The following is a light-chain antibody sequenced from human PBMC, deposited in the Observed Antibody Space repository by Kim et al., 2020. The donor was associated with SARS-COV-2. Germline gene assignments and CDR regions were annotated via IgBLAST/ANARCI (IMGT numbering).Light chain of an antibody. CDR3: SSYTSSSTFYV. J-gene: IGLJ1*01. CDR2: DVS. V-gene: IGLV2-14*01. Sequence: QSALTQPASVSGSPGQSITISCTGTSSDVGGYNYVSWYQQHPGKAPKLMYYDVSKRPSGVSNRFFGTKSGNTASLTISGLQAEDEADYYCSSYTSSSTFYVFGAGTKVTVL. CDR1: SSDVGGYNY.